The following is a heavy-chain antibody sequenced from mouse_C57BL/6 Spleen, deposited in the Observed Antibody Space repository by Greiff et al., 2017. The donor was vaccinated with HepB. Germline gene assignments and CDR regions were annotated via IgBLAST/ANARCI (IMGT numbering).Heavy chain of an antibody. D-gene: IGHD2-4*01. J-gene: IGHJ4*01. CDR2: ISNGGGST. Sequence: EVHLVESGGGLVQPGGSLKLSCAASGFTFSDYYMYWVRQTPEKRLEWVAYISNGGGSTYYPDTVKGRFTISRDNAKNTLYLQMSRLKSEDTAMYYFARQGGYDYDGTAFMDYWCQGTSVTVSS. V-gene: IGHV5-12*01. CDR1: GFTFSDYY. CDR3: ARQGGYDYDGTAFMDY.